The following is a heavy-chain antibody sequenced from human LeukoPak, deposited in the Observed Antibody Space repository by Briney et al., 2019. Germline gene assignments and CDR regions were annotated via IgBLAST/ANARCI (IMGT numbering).Heavy chain of an antibody. Sequence: EASVKVSCKASGYTFTGYYMHWVRQAPGQGLEWMGWINPNSGGTNYAQKFQGRVTMTRDTSISTAYMELSRLRSDDTAVYYCARVTRGVVTANDYWGQGTLVTVSS. D-gene: IGHD2-21*02. J-gene: IGHJ4*02. CDR3: ARVTRGVVTANDY. CDR2: INPNSGGT. CDR1: GYTFTGYY. V-gene: IGHV1-2*02.